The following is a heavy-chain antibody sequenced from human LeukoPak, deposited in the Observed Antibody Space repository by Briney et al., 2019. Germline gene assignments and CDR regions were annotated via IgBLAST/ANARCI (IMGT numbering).Heavy chain of an antibody. CDR2: IIPIFGTA. V-gene: IGHV1-69*05. CDR3: ARVAPDSELKPYYFDY. J-gene: IGHJ4*02. D-gene: IGHD1-1*01. Sequence: SVKVSCKASGYTFTSYAMNWVRQAPGQGLEWMGGIIPIFGTANYAQKFQGRVTITTDESTSTAYMELSSLRSEDTAVYYCARVAPDSELKPYYFDYWGQGTLVTVSS. CDR1: GYTFTSYA.